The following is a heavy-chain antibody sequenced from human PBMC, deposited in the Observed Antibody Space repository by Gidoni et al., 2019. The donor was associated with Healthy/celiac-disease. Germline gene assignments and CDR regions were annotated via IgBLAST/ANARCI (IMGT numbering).Heavy chain of an antibody. Sequence: EVQLVESGGGLVKPGGSLRLSCAASGFPFSSYSMNWVRQAPGKGLEWVSSISSSSSYIYYADSVKGRFTISRDNAKNSLYLQMNSLRAEDTAVYYCARGYSSSWYFDYWGQGTLVTVSS. D-gene: IGHD6-13*01. CDR2: ISSSSSYI. J-gene: IGHJ4*02. CDR3: ARGYSSSWYFDY. CDR1: GFPFSSYS. V-gene: IGHV3-21*01.